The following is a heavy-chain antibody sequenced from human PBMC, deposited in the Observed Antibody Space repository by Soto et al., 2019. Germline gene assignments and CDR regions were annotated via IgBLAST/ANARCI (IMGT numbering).Heavy chain of an antibody. CDR2: INHSGST. D-gene: IGHD3-10*01. Sequence: SETLSPTCAVYGGSFSGYYWSWIRQPPGKGLEWIGEINHSGSTNYNPSLKSRVTISVDTSKNQFSLKLSSVTAADTAVCYCARSQILLWFGELPYYFDYWGQGTLVTVSS. V-gene: IGHV4-34*01. CDR1: GGSFSGYY. CDR3: ARSQILLWFGELPYYFDY. J-gene: IGHJ4*02.